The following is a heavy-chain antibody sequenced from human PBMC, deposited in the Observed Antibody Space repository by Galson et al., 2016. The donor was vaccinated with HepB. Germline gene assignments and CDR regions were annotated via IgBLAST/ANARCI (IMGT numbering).Heavy chain of an antibody. CDR2: ISASGTAT. Sequence: SLRLSCAASGFTFSDYYLSWIRQAPGKGLEWVSHISASGTATYNADSVKGRFTISRDNAKNSLYLQMDGLRAEDTAVYFCARAGYCSPTGCQFYYYGVDVWGQGTTVTVSS. J-gene: IGHJ6*02. V-gene: IGHV3-11*01. CDR1: GFTFSDYY. D-gene: IGHD2-15*01. CDR3: ARAGYCSPTGCQFYYYGVDV.